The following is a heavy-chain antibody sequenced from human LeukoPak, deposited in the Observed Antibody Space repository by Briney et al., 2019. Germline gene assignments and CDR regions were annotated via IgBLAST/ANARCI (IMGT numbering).Heavy chain of an antibody. Sequence: GGSLRLSCAASGFTFSNYGIHWVRQAPGKGLEWVAVISYDGSNKYYADSVKGRFTISRDNSKNTLYLQMNSLRAEDAAVYYCASGPYSSSWYASNYWGQGALVTVSS. D-gene: IGHD6-13*01. CDR1: GFTFSNYG. CDR3: ASGPYSSSWYASNY. V-gene: IGHV3-30*03. J-gene: IGHJ4*02. CDR2: ISYDGSNK.